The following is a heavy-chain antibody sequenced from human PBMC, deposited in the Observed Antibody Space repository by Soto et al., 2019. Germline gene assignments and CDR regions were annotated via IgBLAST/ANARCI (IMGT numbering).Heavy chain of an antibody. CDR3: ARTFRIAAAGLAY. V-gene: IGHV1-8*01. Sequence: RASVKVSCKASGYTFTSYDIDWVRQATGQGHEWMGWMNPNSGNTGYAQKFQGRVTMTRNTSISTAYMELSSLRSEDTAVYYCARTFRIAAAGLAYWGQGTLVTVSS. CDR1: GYTFTSYD. CDR2: MNPNSGNT. J-gene: IGHJ4*02. D-gene: IGHD6-13*01.